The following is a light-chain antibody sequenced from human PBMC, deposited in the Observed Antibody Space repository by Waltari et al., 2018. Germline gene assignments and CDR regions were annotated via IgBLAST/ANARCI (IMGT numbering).Light chain of an antibody. Sequence: SYELTQPPSVSVSPGQTARLTCPGDKLGDTYACWYQQKPGQSPVLVIYKDSKRPSGIPERFSGSNSGNTATLTISGTQAMDEADYYCQAWDSSTASFGTGTKVTVL. J-gene: IGLJ1*01. V-gene: IGLV3-1*01. CDR1: KLGDTY. CDR3: QAWDSSTAS. CDR2: KDS.